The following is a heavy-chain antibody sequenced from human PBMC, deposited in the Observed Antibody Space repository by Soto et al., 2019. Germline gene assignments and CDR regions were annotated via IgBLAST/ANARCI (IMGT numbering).Heavy chain of an antibody. CDR2: IYYSGST. D-gene: IGHD3-22*01. J-gene: IGHJ3*02. CDR1: GCYISSYY. CDR3: ARTYDGSGPNSGGYGFDT. V-gene: IGHV4-59*01. Sequence: SETLSLTCRVSGCYISSYYLSWIRPPPGKGLEWIAYIYYSGSTSYNPSLKSRVSISLDTSKNQFSLKLSSVTAADTAVYYCARTYDGSGPNSGGYGFDTWGQGTRVTVSS.